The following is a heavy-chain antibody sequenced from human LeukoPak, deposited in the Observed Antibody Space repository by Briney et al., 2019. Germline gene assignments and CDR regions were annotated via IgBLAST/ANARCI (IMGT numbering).Heavy chain of an antibody. Sequence: SETLSLTCTVSGGSISSGDYYWSWIRQPPGKGLEWIGYIYYSGSTYYNPSLKSRVTISVDTSKNQFSLKLSSVTAADTAVYYCARTFAVVPAAIRVPFDYWGQGTLVTVSS. V-gene: IGHV4-30-4*08. J-gene: IGHJ4*02. CDR3: ARTFAVVPAAIRVPFDY. D-gene: IGHD2-2*02. CDR1: GGSISSGDYY. CDR2: IYYSGST.